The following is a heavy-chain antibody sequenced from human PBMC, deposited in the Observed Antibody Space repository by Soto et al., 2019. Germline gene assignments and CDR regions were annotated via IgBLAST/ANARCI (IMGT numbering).Heavy chain of an antibody. V-gene: IGHV3-66*01. CDR3: ARVKDYYGSGSYLEYFDY. J-gene: IGHJ4*02. D-gene: IGHD3-10*01. CDR2: IYSGGST. Sequence: GGSLRLSCAASGFTVSSNYMSWVRQAPGKGLEWVSVIYSGGSTYYADSVKGRFTFSRDNSKNTLYLQMNSLRAEDTAVYYCARVKDYYGSGSYLEYFDYWGQGTLVTVSS. CDR1: GFTVSSNY.